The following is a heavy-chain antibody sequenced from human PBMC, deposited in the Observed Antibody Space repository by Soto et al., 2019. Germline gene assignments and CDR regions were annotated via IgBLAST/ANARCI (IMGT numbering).Heavy chain of an antibody. CDR3: ARCAMAGRSYNWFDP. CDR1: GDSVSSKNGA. Sequence: SQTLSLTCAISGDSVSSKNGAWNWIRQSPSRGLEWLGRTYYRSKWYTGYAVSVRSRITINPDTSKNQFSLKLSSVTAADTAVYYCARCAMAGRSYNWFDPWGQGTLVTVSS. J-gene: IGHJ5*02. CDR2: TYYRSKWYT. V-gene: IGHV6-1*01. D-gene: IGHD2-2*01.